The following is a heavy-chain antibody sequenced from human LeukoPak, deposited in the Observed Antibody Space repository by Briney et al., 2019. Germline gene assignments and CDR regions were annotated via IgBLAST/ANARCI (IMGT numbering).Heavy chain of an antibody. D-gene: IGHD3-22*01. CDR3: VGLGTMTVGLGY. CDR1: GFSINTDYY. V-gene: IGHV4-38-2*01. J-gene: IGHJ4*02. CDR2: VSRSGST. Sequence: SETLSLTCSVSGFSINTDYYWGWIWQPPGKGLEWLGSVSRSGSTFYNPSLKSRLSMSVDTSKSQFSLQLSSVTAADTAVYYCVGLGTMTVGLGYWGQGTLVTVSS.